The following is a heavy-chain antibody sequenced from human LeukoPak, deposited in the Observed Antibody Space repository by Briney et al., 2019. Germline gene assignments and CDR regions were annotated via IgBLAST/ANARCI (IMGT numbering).Heavy chain of an antibody. CDR2: IYYSGST. J-gene: IGHJ4*02. Sequence: SETLSLTCTVSGGSISSSSYYWGWIRQPPGKGLEWIGSIYYSGSTYYNPSLKSRVTISVDTSKNQFSLKLSSVTAADTAVYYCARDFHPGPAPRLLWFGDYWGQGTLVTVSS. D-gene: IGHD3-10*01. V-gene: IGHV4-39*07. CDR1: GGSISSSSYY. CDR3: ARDFHPGPAPRLLWFGDY.